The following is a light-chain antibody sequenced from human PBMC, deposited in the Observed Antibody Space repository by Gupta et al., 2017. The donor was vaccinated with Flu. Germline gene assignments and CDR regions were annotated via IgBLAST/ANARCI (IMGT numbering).Light chain of an antibody. CDR1: QSVSTW. CDR3: QQYDSYSYT. V-gene: IGKV1-5*03. Sequence: DIQMTQSPSTLSASVGDRVTITCRASQSVSTWLAWYQQKPGKAPNLLIYKASNLKSGVPSRFSGSGSGTEFTLSIDNLQPDDFAVYYCQQYDSYSYTFGQGTKLRIK. J-gene: IGKJ2*01. CDR2: KAS.